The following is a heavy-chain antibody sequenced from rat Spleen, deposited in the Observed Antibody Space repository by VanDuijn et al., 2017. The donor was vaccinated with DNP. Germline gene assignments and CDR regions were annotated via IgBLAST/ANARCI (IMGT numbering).Heavy chain of an antibody. V-gene: IGHV5-46*01. CDR3: AKDLQWYAMDA. D-gene: IGHD1-1*01. CDR2: ISTSGGTT. Sequence: EVRLVESGGGLVQPGRSMKLSCAASGFTFSSFPMAWVRQAPTKGLEWVATISTSGGTTHYSDSVRGRFTISRDNAENTVYLQMNSLRSVDTATYYCAKDLQWYAMDAWGQGTSVSVSS. J-gene: IGHJ4*01. CDR1: GFTFSSFP.